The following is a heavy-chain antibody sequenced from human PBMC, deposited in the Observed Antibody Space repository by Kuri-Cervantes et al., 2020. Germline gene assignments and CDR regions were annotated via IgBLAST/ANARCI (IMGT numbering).Heavy chain of an antibody. CDR3: ARVHYDFWSGPTDY. J-gene: IGHJ4*02. D-gene: IGHD3-3*01. Sequence: ASVKVSCKASGYTFTSYDINWVRQATGQGLEWMGWMNPNSGNTGYAQKFQGRVTMTRNTSISTAYMELRSLRSDDTAVYYCARVHYDFWSGPTDYWGQGTLVTVSS. CDR2: MNPNSGNT. CDR1: GYTFTSYD. V-gene: IGHV1-8*01.